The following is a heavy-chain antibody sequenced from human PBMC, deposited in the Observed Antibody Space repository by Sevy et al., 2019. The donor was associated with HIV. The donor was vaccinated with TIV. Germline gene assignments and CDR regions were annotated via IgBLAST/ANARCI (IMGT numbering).Heavy chain of an antibody. V-gene: IGHV4-59*12. CDR2: IYYSGST. CDR3: ARLFDGNYYDSSGYYFDY. J-gene: IGHJ4*02. Sequence: SETLSLTCTVSGDSISSYYWSWIRQPPGKGLEWIGYIYYSGSTNYNPSLKSRVTISVDTSKNQFSLKLSSVTAADTAVYYCARLFDGNYYDSSGYYFDYWGQGTLVTVSS. CDR1: GDSISSYY. D-gene: IGHD3-22*01.